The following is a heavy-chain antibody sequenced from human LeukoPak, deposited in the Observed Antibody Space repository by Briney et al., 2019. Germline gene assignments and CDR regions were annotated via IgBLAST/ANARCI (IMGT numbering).Heavy chain of an antibody. Sequence: GGSLRLSCAASGFRFDDYSMNWVRHVPGKGLEWVAGINWDGASTGYGGSMKGRFTISRDNGKNSLYLQMNSLRVEDTAVYYCARLRGYQSNFGDWGQGTLVTVSS. J-gene: IGHJ4*02. CDR3: ARLRGYQSNFGD. V-gene: IGHV3-20*04. D-gene: IGHD3-22*01. CDR1: GFRFDDYS. CDR2: INWDGAST.